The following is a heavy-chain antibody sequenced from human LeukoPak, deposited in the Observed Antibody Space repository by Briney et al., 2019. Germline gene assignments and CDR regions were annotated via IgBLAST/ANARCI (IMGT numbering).Heavy chain of an antibody. D-gene: IGHD6-13*01. CDR2: ISSSSSTI. V-gene: IGHV3-48*01. Sequence: GGSLRLSCTASGFTFSTYSMNWVRQAPGKGLEWVSYISSSSSTIYYADSVKGRFTISRDNSKNTLYLQMNSLRAEDTAVYYCTKDEVSSWYDAFDIWGQGTMVTVSS. CDR3: TKDEVSSWYDAFDI. CDR1: GFTFSTYS. J-gene: IGHJ3*02.